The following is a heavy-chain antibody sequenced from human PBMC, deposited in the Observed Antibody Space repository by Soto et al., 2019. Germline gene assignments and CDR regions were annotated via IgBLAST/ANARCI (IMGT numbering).Heavy chain of an antibody. CDR3: ARDLPDDSLP. CDR1: GFTFSYYA. D-gene: IGHD3-22*01. V-gene: IGHV3-30*03. Sequence: GGSLRLSCAASGFTFSYYAMHWVRQAPGKGLEWVAVISYDGSNKYYADSVKGRFTISRDNSKNTMYLQMNSLRVEDTAVYYCARDLPDDSLPWGQGTLVTVSS. CDR2: ISYDGSNK. J-gene: IGHJ5*02.